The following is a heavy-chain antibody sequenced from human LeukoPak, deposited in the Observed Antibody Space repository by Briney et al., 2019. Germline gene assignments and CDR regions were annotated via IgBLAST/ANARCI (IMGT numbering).Heavy chain of an antibody. Sequence: GGSLRLSCAASGFAFRKYSIHWVRQAPGKGLEYVSSISRDGGTADYANSVKGRFTISRDISKNTLYLQMNSLRAEDTAVYYCVRDASWGQGTLVTVSS. V-gene: IGHV3-64*01. CDR1: GFAFRKYS. J-gene: IGHJ4*02. CDR2: ISRDGGTA. CDR3: VRDAS.